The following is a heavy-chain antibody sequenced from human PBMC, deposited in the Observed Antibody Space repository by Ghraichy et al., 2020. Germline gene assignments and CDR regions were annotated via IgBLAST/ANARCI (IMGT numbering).Heavy chain of an antibody. CDR2: IIPLFGKE. V-gene: IGHV1-69*13. CDR1: GGNFNNYA. J-gene: IGHJ6*02. D-gene: IGHD3-10*01. Sequence: SVKVSCKASGGNFNNYAIAWVRQAPGQGLEWMGGIIPLFGKEDYAQKFQDRLDIYAIESESTVYLYLTSLGPQDTAVYYCARAVQMVRDTSLQYFPMDVWGQGTTVTVSS. CDR3: ARAVQMVRDTSLQYFPMDV.